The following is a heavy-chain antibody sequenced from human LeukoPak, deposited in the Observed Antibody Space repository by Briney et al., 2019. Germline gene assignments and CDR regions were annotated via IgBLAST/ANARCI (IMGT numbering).Heavy chain of an antibody. CDR3: AAELLHSIAAAGSSY. J-gene: IGHJ4*02. D-gene: IGHD6-13*01. V-gene: IGHV1-58*01. CDR2: IVVGSGNT. CDR1: GFTFTSSA. Sequence: ASVKVSCKASGFTFTSSAVQWVRQARGQRLEWIGWIVVGSGNTNYAQKFQERVTITRDMSTSTAYMELSSLRSEDTAVYYCAAELLHSIAAAGSSYWGQGTLVTVSS.